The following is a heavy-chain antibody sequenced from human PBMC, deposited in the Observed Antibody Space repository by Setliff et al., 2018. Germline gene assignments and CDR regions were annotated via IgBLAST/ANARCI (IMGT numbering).Heavy chain of an antibody. Sequence: SVKVSCKASGGSFNNYPISWVRQAPGHGLEWMGGIIPMFRTGKYAQRFQDRVTITADEGTSTAYMELRSLRSDDTAVYYCARERAYDGINYYGMDVWGQGTTVTVSS. V-gene: IGHV1-69*13. CDR2: IIPMFRTG. J-gene: IGHJ6*01. CDR3: ARERAYDGINYYGMDV. CDR1: GGSFNNYP. D-gene: IGHD3-22*01.